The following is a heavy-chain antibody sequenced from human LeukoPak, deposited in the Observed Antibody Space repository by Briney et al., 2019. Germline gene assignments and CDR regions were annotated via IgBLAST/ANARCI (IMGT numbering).Heavy chain of an antibody. CDR1: GFNFRTYP. CDR3: AKDGSQGLSSSSWYEEYYYYGMDV. J-gene: IGHJ6*02. Sequence: PGGSLRLSCAASGFNFRTYPMSWVRQAPGKGLEWVSAISGSGGSTYYADSVEGRFTISRDNSKNTLYLQMNSLRAEDTAVYYCAKDGSQGLSSSSWYEEYYYYGMDVWGQGTTVTVSS. V-gene: IGHV3-23*01. CDR2: ISGSGGST. D-gene: IGHD6-13*01.